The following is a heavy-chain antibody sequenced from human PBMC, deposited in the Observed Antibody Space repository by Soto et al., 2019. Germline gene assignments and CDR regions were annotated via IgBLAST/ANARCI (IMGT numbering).Heavy chain of an antibody. D-gene: IGHD6-19*01. Sequence: EVQLVESGGGLVQPGGPLRLSCAASGFTFSAYALHWFRQAPGKGLEYVSAISSNGGSTYYANSVKGRFTISRDNSKNTLYLQMGSLRAEDMAVYYCARQWLDSYYFDYWGQGTLVTVSS. CDR1: GFTFSAYA. V-gene: IGHV3-64*01. CDR3: ARQWLDSYYFDY. J-gene: IGHJ4*02. CDR2: ISSNGGST.